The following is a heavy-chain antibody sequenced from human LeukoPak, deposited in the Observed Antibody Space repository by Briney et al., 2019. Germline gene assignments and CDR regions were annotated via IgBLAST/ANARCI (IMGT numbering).Heavy chain of an antibody. V-gene: IGHV1-18*01. CDR1: GYTFTSYG. D-gene: IGHD3-22*01. CDR3: ARPIYDSSGPVAFDI. CDR2: ISAYNGNT. Sequence: GASVKVSCKASGYTFTSYGISWVRQAPGQGLECMGWISAYNGNTNYAQKLQGRVTMTTDTSTGTAYMELRSLRSDDTAVYYCARPIYDSSGPVAFDIWGQGTMVTVSS. J-gene: IGHJ3*02.